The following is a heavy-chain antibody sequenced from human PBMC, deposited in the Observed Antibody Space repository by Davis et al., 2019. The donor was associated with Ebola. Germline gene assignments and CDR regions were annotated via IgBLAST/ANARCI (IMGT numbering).Heavy chain of an antibody. J-gene: IGHJ6*02. CDR3: ARYYGSGSPRRYYYGMDV. D-gene: IGHD3-10*01. CDR1: GYTFTSYA. Sequence: ASVKVSCKASGYTFTSYAMHWVRQAPGQRLEWMGWINAGNGNTKYSQKFQGRVTITRGTSASTAYMELSSLRSEDTAVYYCARYYGSGSPRRYYYGMDVWGQGTTVTVSS. V-gene: IGHV1-3*01. CDR2: INAGNGNT.